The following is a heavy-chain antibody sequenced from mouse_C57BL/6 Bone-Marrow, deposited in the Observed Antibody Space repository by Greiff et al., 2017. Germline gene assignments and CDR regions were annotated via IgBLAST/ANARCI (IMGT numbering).Heavy chain of an antibody. CDR2: ISSGGDYI. CDR1: GFTFSSYA. V-gene: IGHV5-9-1*02. Sequence: EVNVVESGEGLVKPGGSLKLSCAASGFTFSSYAMSWVRQTPEQRLEWVAYISSGGDYIYYADTVKGRFTISRDNARNTLYLQMSSLKSEDTAMYYCTRDLDYDGYAEDYWGQGTSVTVSS. D-gene: IGHD2-4*01. J-gene: IGHJ4*01. CDR3: TRDLDYDGYAEDY.